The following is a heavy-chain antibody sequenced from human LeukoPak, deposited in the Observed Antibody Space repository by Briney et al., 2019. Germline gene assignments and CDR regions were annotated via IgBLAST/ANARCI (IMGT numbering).Heavy chain of an antibody. Sequence: GGSLRLSCAASGFTFSSYSMNWVRQAPGKGLEWVSSISSSSSCIYYADSVKGRLTISRDNAKNSLYLQMNSLRAEDTAVYYCARGPPRNPFDYWGQGTLVTVSS. CDR2: ISSSSSCI. V-gene: IGHV3-21*01. CDR3: ARGPPRNPFDY. J-gene: IGHJ4*02. CDR1: GFTFSSYS.